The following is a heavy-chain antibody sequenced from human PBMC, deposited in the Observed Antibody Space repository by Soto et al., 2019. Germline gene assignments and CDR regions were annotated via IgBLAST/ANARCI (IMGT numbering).Heavy chain of an antibody. CDR3: ARGGYSYGHKLAYYYYYGMDV. Sequence: GESLKISCKGSGHSFTSYWIGWVRQMPGKGLEWMGIIYPGDSDTRYSPSFQGQVTISADKSISTAYLQWSSLKASDTAMYYCARGGYSYGHKLAYYYYYGMDVWGQGTTVTVSS. CDR1: GHSFTSYW. J-gene: IGHJ6*02. D-gene: IGHD5-18*01. V-gene: IGHV5-51*01. CDR2: IYPGDSDT.